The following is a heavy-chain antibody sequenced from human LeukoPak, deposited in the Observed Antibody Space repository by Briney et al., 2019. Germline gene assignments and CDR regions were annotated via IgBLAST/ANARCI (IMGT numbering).Heavy chain of an antibody. V-gene: IGHV3-48*01. CDR2: ISTSSSTI. Sequence: PGGSLRLSCAASGFTFSSYSMNWVRQAPGKGLEWVSYISTSSSTIYYPDSVKGRFTISRDNAKNSLYLQMNSLRAEDTAVYYCARDRYSGSYGGRPYYYYGMDVWGQGTTVTVSS. CDR3: ARDRYSGSYGGRPYYYYGMDV. CDR1: GFTFSSYS. J-gene: IGHJ6*02. D-gene: IGHD1-26*01.